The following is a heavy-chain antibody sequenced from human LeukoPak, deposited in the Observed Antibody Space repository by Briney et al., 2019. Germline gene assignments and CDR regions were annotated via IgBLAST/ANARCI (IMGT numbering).Heavy chain of an antibody. Sequence: ASVKVSCKASGYTFTSYGINWVRQATGQGLEWMGWMNPNSGNTGYAQKFQGRVTMTRNTSISTAYMELSSLRSEDTAVYYCATTPVRYFDWSLQRKGFDYWGQGTLVTVSS. CDR3: ATTPVRYFDWSLQRKGFDY. CDR1: GYTFTSYG. CDR2: MNPNSGNT. J-gene: IGHJ4*02. V-gene: IGHV1-8*02. D-gene: IGHD3-9*01.